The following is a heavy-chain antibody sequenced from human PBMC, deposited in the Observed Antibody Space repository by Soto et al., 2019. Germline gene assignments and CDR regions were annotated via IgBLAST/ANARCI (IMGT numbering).Heavy chain of an antibody. J-gene: IGHJ4*02. CDR2: ISGSGGST. V-gene: IGHV3-23*01. Sequence: EVQLLESGGGLVQPGGSLRLSCAASGFTFSSYAMSWVRQAPGKGLEWVSAISGSGGSTYYADSVKGRFTISRDNSKNTLYLQMNSLRAEDTAVYYCAKDHERDPHSSSWLSPTANKYYFDYWGQGTLVTVSS. CDR1: GFTFSSYA. D-gene: IGHD6-13*01. CDR3: AKDHERDPHSSSWLSPTANKYYFDY.